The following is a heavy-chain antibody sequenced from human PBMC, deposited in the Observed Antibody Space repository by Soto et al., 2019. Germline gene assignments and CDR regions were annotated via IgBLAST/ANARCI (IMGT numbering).Heavy chain of an antibody. CDR2: IKQDGSEK. CDR3: SRVGGAGYADL. V-gene: IGHV3-7*01. J-gene: IGHJ2*01. CDR1: EFTFSTYY. Sequence: EVQLVESGGGLVQPGGSLRLSCAASEFTFSTYYMTWFRQAPGKGLEWVANIKQDGSEKFYEDSVRGRFTISRDNPKNWLSLQLNGLRVDDTAVYSCSRVGGAGYADLWGRGTLVTVSS. D-gene: IGHD3-16*01.